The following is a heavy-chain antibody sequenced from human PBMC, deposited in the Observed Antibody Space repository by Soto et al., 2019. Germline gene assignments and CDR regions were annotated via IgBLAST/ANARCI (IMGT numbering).Heavy chain of an antibody. CDR1: GYTFTKYA. D-gene: IGHD6-25*01. J-gene: IGHJ4*02. CDR3: ARGSVSGWPSDY. CDR2: INAGNGDT. Sequence: QVHLVQSGAEVKKPGASVKVSCKASGYTFTKYAMYWVRQAPGQRLEWMGWINAGNGDTKYSQNFQGRVTISSDTAANIDYMELNSLTSEDTAVYYCARGSVSGWPSDYWGQGTLVTVSS. V-gene: IGHV1-3*01.